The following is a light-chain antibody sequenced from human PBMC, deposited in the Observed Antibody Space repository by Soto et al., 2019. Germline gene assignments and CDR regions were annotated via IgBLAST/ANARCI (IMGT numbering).Light chain of an antibody. V-gene: IGLV1-40*01. CDR2: GNS. CDR1: SSNIGAGYD. CDR3: QSSDGILSGYV. Sequence: QSVLTQPPSVSGAPGQRVTISCTGSSSNIGAGYDVHWYQQLPGTAPKLLIYGNSNRPSGVPDRFSGSKSGTSASLAITGLQAEDEADYYCQSSDGILSGYVFGTATKLTV. J-gene: IGLJ1*01.